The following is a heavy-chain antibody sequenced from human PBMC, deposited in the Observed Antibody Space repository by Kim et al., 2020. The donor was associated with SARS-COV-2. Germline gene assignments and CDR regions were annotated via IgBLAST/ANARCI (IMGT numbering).Heavy chain of an antibody. D-gene: IGHD4-4*01. CDR3: ATGATTAVYFERPGGMDV. J-gene: IGHJ6*02. CDR1: GYSFTGFY. V-gene: IGHV1-2*06. CDR2: INPHTGVP. Sequence: ASVKVSCKASGYSFTGFYLHWVRQAPGQGLEWVGRINPHTGVPKYAQRFQGRITMTRDTSISTAYMEVNSLRSDDTAVFYCATGATTAVYFERPGGMDVWGQGTAVIVSS.